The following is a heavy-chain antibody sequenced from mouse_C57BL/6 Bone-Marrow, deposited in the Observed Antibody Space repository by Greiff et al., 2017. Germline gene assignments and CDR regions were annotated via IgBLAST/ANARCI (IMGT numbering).Heavy chain of an antibody. CDR3: ARGDSRGGYAMDY. CDR1: GYTFTSYW. CDR2: IDPSDSYT. J-gene: IGHJ4*01. D-gene: IGHD1-1*01. V-gene: IGHV1-69*01. Sequence: QVQLQQPGAELVMPGASVKLSCKASGYTFTSYWMHWVKQRPGQGLEWIGEIDPSDSYTNYNQKFQGKSTLTVDQSSSPAYMQLSSLTSEDSAVXYCARGDSRGGYAMDYWGQGTSVTVSS.